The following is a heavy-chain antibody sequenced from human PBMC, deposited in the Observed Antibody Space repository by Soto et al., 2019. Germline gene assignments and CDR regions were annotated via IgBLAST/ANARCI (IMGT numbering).Heavy chain of an antibody. CDR1: GYTFTSYG. CDR3: AIYRGSYAPDY. D-gene: IGHD1-26*01. CDR2: ISANNGNT. Sequence: QVQLVQSGAEVKKPGASVKVSCKASGYTFTSYGISWVRQAPGQGLEGMGWISANNGNTNYAQKLQGRVTMTTDTATSRAYLDLRSLTSHDTAVYYCAIYRGSYAPDYCGQGALFTFSS. V-gene: IGHV1-18*01. J-gene: IGHJ4*01.